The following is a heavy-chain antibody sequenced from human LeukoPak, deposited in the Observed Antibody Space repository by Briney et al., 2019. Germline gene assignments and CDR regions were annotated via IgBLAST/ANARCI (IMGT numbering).Heavy chain of an antibody. V-gene: IGHV4-59*01. CDR2: IYYSGST. J-gene: IGHJ5*02. Sequence: PSETLSLTCTVSGGSISSYYWSWIRQPPGKGLEWIGYIYYSGSTNYNPSLKSRVTISVDTSKNQFSLKLSSVTAADTAVYYCARNLYSSSSRWFDPWGQGTLVTVSS. CDR1: GGSISSYY. D-gene: IGHD6-6*01. CDR3: ARNLYSSSSRWFDP.